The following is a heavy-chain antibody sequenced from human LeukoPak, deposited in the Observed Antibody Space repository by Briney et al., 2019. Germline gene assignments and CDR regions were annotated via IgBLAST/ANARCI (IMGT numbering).Heavy chain of an antibody. J-gene: IGHJ3*02. Sequence: GSLRLSCAASGFTFNTYAMNWVRQAPGKGLEWVSSISTSSTYIYYADSVKGRFTISRDNAKNSLYLQMNSLRAEDTAVYYCWAGQPRDAFDIWGQGTMVTVSS. CDR2: ISTSSTYI. CDR3: WAGQPRDAFDI. D-gene: IGHD6-19*01. V-gene: IGHV3-21*01. CDR1: GFTFNTYA.